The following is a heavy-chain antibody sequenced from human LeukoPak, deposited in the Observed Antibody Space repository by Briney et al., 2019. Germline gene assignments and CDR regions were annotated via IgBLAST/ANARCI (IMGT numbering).Heavy chain of an antibody. Sequence: ASVKVSCKASGYTFTGYYMHWVRQAPGQGLEWMGWINPNSGGTNYAQKFQGRVTMTRDTSISTAYMELSRLRSDDTAVYYCAGSDTTGYIPREWDYWYFDLWGRGTLVTVSS. J-gene: IGHJ2*01. V-gene: IGHV1-2*02. CDR3: AGSDTTGYIPREWDYWYFDL. CDR2: INPNSGGT. D-gene: IGHD1-1*01. CDR1: GYTFTGYY.